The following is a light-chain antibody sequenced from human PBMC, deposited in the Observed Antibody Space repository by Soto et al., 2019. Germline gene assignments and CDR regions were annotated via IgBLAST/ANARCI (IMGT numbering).Light chain of an antibody. Sequence: DIQMTQSPSSLSASVGDRVTITCRASQSISNYLAWYQQKPGKVPKLLIYAASTLQSGVPSRFSGSGSGTDFTLTISSLQPVDVANYYCQKYNSAPPLTFGGGTKVEIK. J-gene: IGKJ4*01. V-gene: IGKV1-27*01. CDR2: AAS. CDR1: QSISNY. CDR3: QKYNSAPPLT.